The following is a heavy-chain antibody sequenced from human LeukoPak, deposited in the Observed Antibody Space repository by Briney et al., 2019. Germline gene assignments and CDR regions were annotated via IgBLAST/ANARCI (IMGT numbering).Heavy chain of an antibody. CDR3: AKLSILTGYPYLDY. CDR2: IRYDGSNK. D-gene: IGHD3-9*01. CDR1: GFTFSSYG. J-gene: IGHJ4*02. V-gene: IGHV3-30*02. Sequence: GGSLRLSCAASGFTFSSYGMSWVRQAPGKGLEWVAFIRYDGSNKYYADSVKGRFTISRDNSKNTLYLQMNSLRAEDTAVYYCAKLSILTGYPYLDYWGQGTLVTVSS.